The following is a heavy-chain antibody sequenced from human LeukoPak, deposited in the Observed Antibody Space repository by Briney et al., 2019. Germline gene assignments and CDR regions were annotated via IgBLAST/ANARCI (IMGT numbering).Heavy chain of an antibody. CDR1: GYSISSGYY. CDR2: IYHSGST. V-gene: IGHV4-38-2*02. J-gene: IGHJ3*02. D-gene: IGHD3-10*01. CDR3: AKSNGYGLVDI. Sequence: KSSETLSLTRTVSGYSISSGYYWGWIRQPPGKGLEWIGSIYHSGSTYYNPSLKSRVTISLDTSRNQFSLKLNSVTAADTAVYYCAKSNGYGLVDIWGQGTMVTVSS.